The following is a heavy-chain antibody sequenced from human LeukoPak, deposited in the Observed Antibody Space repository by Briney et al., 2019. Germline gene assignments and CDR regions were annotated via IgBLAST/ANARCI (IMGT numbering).Heavy chain of an antibody. J-gene: IGHJ3*02. D-gene: IGHD2-15*01. V-gene: IGHV4-38-2*02. Sequence: SETLSLTCTVSGYSISSGYYWGWIRQPPGKELEWIGSIYHSGSTYYNPSLKSRVTISVDTSKNQFSLKLSSVTAADTAVYYCAGEGGPRGIVVVVAADGGAFDIWGQGTMVTVSS. CDR2: IYHSGST. CDR3: AGEGGPRGIVVVVAADGGAFDI. CDR1: GYSISSGYY.